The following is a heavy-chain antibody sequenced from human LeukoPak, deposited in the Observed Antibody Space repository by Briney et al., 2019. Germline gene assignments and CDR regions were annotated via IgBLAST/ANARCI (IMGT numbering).Heavy chain of an antibody. CDR2: INSDGSST. CDR3: ARAPGSISIY. D-gene: IGHD3-10*01. V-gene: IGHV3-74*01. CDR1: GFTFSSYW. Sequence: PGGSLRLSCAASGFTFSSYWMHWVRQAPGKGLGWVSRINSDGSSTGYADSVKGRFTISRDNAKSTLYLQMNSLRAEDTAVYYCARAPGSISIYWGQGTLVTVSS. J-gene: IGHJ4*02.